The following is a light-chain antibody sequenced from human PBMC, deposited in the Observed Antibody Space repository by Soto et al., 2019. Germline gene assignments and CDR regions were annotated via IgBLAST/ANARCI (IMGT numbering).Light chain of an antibody. CDR3: LQHNTYPHT. J-gene: IGKJ2*01. CDR2: AAS. CDR1: RGITNY. V-gene: IGKV1-17*03. Sequence: DIQMTQSPSAMSASVGDRVTITCRASRGITNYVAWFQQKPGQVPKRLIYAASSLQRGVPSRFSGSGSGTEFTLTISSLQPEDFATYYCLQHNTYPHTFGQGTKLEIK.